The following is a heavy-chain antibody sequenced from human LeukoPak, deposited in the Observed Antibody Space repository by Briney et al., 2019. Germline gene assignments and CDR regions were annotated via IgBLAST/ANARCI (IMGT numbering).Heavy chain of an antibody. CDR3: GRHGHDTGNYEAHFDC. Sequence: SETLSLTCTVSGGSISSYYWSWIRQPPGKGLEWIGYIYYSGSTNYNPSLKSRVTISVDTSKNQFSLKLSSVTAADTAVYYCGRHGHDTGNYEAHFDCWGQGALVTVSS. CDR2: IYYSGST. V-gene: IGHV4-59*08. D-gene: IGHD1-1*01. CDR1: GGSISSYY. J-gene: IGHJ4*02.